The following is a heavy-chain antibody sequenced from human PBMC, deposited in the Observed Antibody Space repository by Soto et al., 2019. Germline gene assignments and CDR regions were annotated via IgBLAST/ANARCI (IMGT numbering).Heavy chain of an antibody. CDR3: ARDPGVSGSYYTRGYYYYGMDV. D-gene: IGHD3-10*01. Sequence: PSETLSLTCTVSGGSISSYYWSWIRQPPGKGLEWIGYIYYSGSTNYNPSLKSRVTISVDTSKNQFSLKLSSVTAADTAVYYCARDPGVSGSYYTRGYYYYGMDVWGQGTTVTVSS. V-gene: IGHV4-59*01. CDR2: IYYSGST. J-gene: IGHJ6*02. CDR1: GGSISSYY.